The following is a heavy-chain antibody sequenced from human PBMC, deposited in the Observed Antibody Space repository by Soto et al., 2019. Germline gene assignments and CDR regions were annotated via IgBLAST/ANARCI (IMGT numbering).Heavy chain of an antibody. CDR3: AKGGILKYYYDSSGYYYPFDY. CDR1: GFTFSSYA. V-gene: IGHV3-23*01. J-gene: IGHJ4*02. Sequence: GGSLRLSCAASGFTFSSYAMSWVRQAPGKGLEWVSAISGSGGSTYYADSVKGRFTISRDNSKNTLYLQMNSLRAEDTAVYYCAKGGILKYYYDSSGYYYPFDYWGQGTLVTVSS. CDR2: ISGSGGST. D-gene: IGHD3-22*01.